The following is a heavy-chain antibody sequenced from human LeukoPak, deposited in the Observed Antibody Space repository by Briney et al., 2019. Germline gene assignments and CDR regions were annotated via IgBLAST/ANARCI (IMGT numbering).Heavy chain of an antibody. D-gene: IGHD4-17*01. Sequence: SETLSLTCTVSGGSINNYYWSWIRQPPGKGLEWIGYIYYRGSTNYNPSFKSRVTFSVDTSKNQFSLKLNSVTAADTAVYYCARGGDYGDLRYFDYWGQGTLVTVSS. V-gene: IGHV4-59*01. CDR3: ARGGDYGDLRYFDY. J-gene: IGHJ4*02. CDR1: GGSINNYY. CDR2: IYYRGST.